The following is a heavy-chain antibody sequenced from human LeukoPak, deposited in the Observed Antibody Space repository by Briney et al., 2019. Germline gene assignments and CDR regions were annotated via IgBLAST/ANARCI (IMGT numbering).Heavy chain of an antibody. J-gene: IGHJ5*02. Sequence: SETLSLTCTVHGGSVSGYYWSWIRQPPGKGLQWIGEINHSGSPNYNPSLKSRVTISVDTSKNQFSLKLSSVTAADTAVYYCARDFYGGSSWFDPWGQGTLVTVSS. D-gene: IGHD4-23*01. CDR2: INHSGSP. CDR3: ARDFYGGSSWFDP. V-gene: IGHV4-34*01. CDR1: GGSVSGYY.